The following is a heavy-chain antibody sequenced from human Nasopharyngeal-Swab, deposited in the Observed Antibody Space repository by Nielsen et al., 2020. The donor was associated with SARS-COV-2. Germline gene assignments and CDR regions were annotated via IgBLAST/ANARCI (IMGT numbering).Heavy chain of an antibody. D-gene: IGHD3-22*01. V-gene: IGHV3-30-3*01. CDR1: GFTFSRYT. Sequence: GESLKISCAASGFTFSRYTMHWVRQAPGKGLEWVAVISYDGGNKYYADSVKGRFTISRDISKNTLYLQMNSLRAEDTAVFYCASTPLDSSGYYYAFHYWGRGTLVTVSS. CDR3: ASTPLDSSGYYYAFHY. J-gene: IGHJ4*02. CDR2: ISYDGGNK.